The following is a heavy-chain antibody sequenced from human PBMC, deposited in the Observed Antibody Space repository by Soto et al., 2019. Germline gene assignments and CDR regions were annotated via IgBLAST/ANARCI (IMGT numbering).Heavy chain of an antibody. Sequence: SETLSLTCAVYGGSFSGYYWSWIRQPPGKGLEWIGEINHSGSTNYNPSLKSRVTISVDTSKNQFSLKLSSVTAADTAVYYCARAPPVGATTGWFVNWGQGTLVTVSS. D-gene: IGHD1-26*01. CDR3: ARAPPVGATTGWFVN. CDR1: GGSFSGYY. J-gene: IGHJ5*02. CDR2: INHSGST. V-gene: IGHV4-34*01.